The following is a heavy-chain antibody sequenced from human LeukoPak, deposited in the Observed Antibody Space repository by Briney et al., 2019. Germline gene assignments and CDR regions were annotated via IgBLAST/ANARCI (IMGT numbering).Heavy chain of an antibody. CDR1: GFTFSTYA. V-gene: IGHV3-48*04. Sequence: GGSLRLSCAASGFTFSTYAMNWVRQAPGKGLEWVSYISSSGSTIFYADSVKGRFTISRDNAKNSLYLQMNSLRAEDTAVYFCARVRAYCGGDCYSDYWGQGTLVTVSS. CDR3: ARVRAYCGGDCYSDY. J-gene: IGHJ4*02. D-gene: IGHD2-21*02. CDR2: ISSSGSTI.